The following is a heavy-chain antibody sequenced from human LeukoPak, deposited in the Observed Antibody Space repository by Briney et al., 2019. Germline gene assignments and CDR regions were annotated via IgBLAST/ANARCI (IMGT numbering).Heavy chain of an antibody. CDR2: IWYDGSNE. CDR3: ARTYYYGSGSYTPGDY. D-gene: IGHD3-10*01. Sequence: GGSLRLSCAASGFTFSSYGMHWVRQAPGKGLEWVAVIWYDGSNEYYADSVKGRFTISRDNSKNTLYLQMNSLRAEDTAVYYCARTYYYGSGSYTPGDYWGQGTLVTVSS. CDR1: GFTFSSYG. V-gene: IGHV3-33*01. J-gene: IGHJ4*02.